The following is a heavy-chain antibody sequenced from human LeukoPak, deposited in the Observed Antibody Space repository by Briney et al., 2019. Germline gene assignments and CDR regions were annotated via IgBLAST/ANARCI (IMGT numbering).Heavy chain of an antibody. Sequence: ASVKVSCKASGYTFTSYGISWVRQAPGQGLEWMGWISAYNGNTNYAQKLQGRVTMTTDTSTSTAYMELRSLRSDDTAVYYCARDGAPLRYFDWLSNTVYFDYWGQGTLVTVSS. CDR1: GYTFTSYG. CDR2: ISAYNGNT. D-gene: IGHD3-9*01. J-gene: IGHJ4*02. V-gene: IGHV1-18*01. CDR3: ARDGAPLRYFDWLSNTVYFDY.